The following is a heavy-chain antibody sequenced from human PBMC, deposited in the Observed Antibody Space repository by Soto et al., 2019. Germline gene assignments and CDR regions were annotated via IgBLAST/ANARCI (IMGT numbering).Heavy chain of an antibody. CDR2: ISSSSSTI. CDR1: GFTFSSYS. CDR3: ARALYYYGSGSYGD. D-gene: IGHD3-10*01. V-gene: IGHV3-48*02. Sequence: EVQLVESGGGLVQPGGSLRLSCAASGFTFSSYSMNWVRQAPGKGLEWVSYISSSSSTIYYADSVKGRFTISRDNAKNSLYLQMNCLRDEDTAVYYCARALYYYGSGSYGDWGQGTLVTVSS. J-gene: IGHJ4*02.